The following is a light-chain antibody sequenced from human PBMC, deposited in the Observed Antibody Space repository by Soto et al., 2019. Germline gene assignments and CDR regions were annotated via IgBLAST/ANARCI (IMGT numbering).Light chain of an antibody. CDR3: LQDYDFPLT. J-gene: IGKJ4*02. Sequence: AVQMTQSPSSLSASVGDRGTITCRASQDVRNDLGWYQQKPGKAPKLLIYYTSILQSGVPSRFRGSGSGTDFTRTISSLQPEDVATDSGLQDYDFPLTFGGGTKVEIK. V-gene: IGKV1-6*01. CDR2: YTS. CDR1: QDVRND.